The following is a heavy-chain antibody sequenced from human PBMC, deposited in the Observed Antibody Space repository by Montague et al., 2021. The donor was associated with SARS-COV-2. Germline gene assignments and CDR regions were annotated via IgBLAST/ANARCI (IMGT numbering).Heavy chain of an antibody. CDR2: IFWDDEK. CDR3: AHQYYDYVWGSYRPDYLDY. J-gene: IGHJ4*02. D-gene: IGHD3-16*02. V-gene: IGHV2-5*02. Sequence: ALVKPTQTLTLTCSFSGFSLSTGGVGVDWIRQSPGKGLEWLGVIFWDDEKRYNPTLKTRLTISKGTSQNQVVITLTDMGPADTATYFCAHQYYDYVWGSYRPDYLDYWGQGTLGTVSS. CDR1: GFSLSTGGVG.